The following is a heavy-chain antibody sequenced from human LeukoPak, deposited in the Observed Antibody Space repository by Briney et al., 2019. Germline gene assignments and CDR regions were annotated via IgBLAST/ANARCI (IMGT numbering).Heavy chain of an antibody. CDR1: GFTFSRYW. D-gene: IGHD1-26*01. Sequence: PGGSLRLSCVVSGFTFSRYWMSWVRQAPGKGLEWVANIKQDGSEKYYVDSVKGRLTMSRDNAKNSLYLQMNSLRAEDTAVYYCARVQWELRGVGSYFEYWGQGALVTVSS. V-gene: IGHV3-7*01. CDR2: IKQDGSEK. CDR3: ARVQWELRGVGSYFEY. J-gene: IGHJ4*02.